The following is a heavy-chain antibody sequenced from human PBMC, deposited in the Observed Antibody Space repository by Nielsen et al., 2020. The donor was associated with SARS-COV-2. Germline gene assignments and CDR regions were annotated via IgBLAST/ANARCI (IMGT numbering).Heavy chain of an antibody. D-gene: IGHD1-14*01. CDR3: ARSPEGYYGMDV. CDR1: GGSISSYY. V-gene: IGHV4-59*01. Sequence: GSLRLSCTVSGGSISSYYWSWIRQPPGKGLEWIGYIYYSGSTNYNPSLKSRVTISVDTSKNQFSLKLSSVTAADTAVYYCARSPEGYYGMDVWGQGTTVTVSS. J-gene: IGHJ6*02. CDR2: IYYSGST.